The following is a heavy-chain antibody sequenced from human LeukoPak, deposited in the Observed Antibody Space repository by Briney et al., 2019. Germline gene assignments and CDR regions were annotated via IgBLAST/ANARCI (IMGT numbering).Heavy chain of an antibody. CDR3: ATAGESGSYSAWFDP. D-gene: IGHD1-26*01. J-gene: IGHJ5*02. CDR2: IVVGSGNT. V-gene: IGHV1-58*02. CDR1: GFTFTNSA. Sequence: SVKVSCKASGFTFTNSAMQWVRQARGQRLEWIGWIVVGSGNTNYAQKFQERVTITRDMSTRTAYMELSSLRSEDTAVYYCATAGESGSYSAWFDPWGQGTLVTVSS.